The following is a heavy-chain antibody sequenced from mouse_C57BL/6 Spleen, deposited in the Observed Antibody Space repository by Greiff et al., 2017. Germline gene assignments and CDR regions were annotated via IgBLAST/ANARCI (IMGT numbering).Heavy chain of an antibody. J-gene: IGHJ2*01. CDR2: IYPGSGNT. D-gene: IGHD1-1*01. CDR1: GYSFTSYY. Sequence: QVQLKESGPELVKPGASVKISCKASGYSFTSYYIHWVKQRPGQGLEWIGWIYPGSGNTKYNEKFKGKATLTADTSSSTAYMQLSSLTSEDSAVYYCARDGSSYEEDYFDYWGQGTTLTVSS. CDR3: ARDGSSYEEDYFDY. V-gene: IGHV1-66*01.